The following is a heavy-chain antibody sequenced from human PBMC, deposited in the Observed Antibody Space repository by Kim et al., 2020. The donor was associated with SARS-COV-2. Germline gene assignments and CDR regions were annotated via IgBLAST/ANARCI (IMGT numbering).Heavy chain of an antibody. Sequence: ASVKVSCKVSGYTLTELSMHWVRQAPGKGLEWMGGFDPEDGETIYAQKFQGRVTMTEDTSTDTAYMEMSSLRSEDTAVYYLATGFVLDGSLRPNYYYYYGMDVWGQGTTVTVSS. V-gene: IGHV1-24*01. CDR1: GYTLTELS. D-gene: IGHD3-10*01. CDR2: FDPEDGET. CDR3: ATGFVLDGSLRPNYYYYYGMDV. J-gene: IGHJ6*02.